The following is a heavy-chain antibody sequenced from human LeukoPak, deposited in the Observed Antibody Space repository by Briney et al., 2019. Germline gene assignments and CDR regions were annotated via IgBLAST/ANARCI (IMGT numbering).Heavy chain of an antibody. J-gene: IGHJ4*02. CDR1: GFTFSSYA. D-gene: IGHD5-18*01. CDR3: GREGLYSYGPFDY. CDR2: ISYDGSNK. Sequence: GGSLRLSCAASGFTFSSYAMHWVRQAPGKGLGGVAVISYDGSNKYYADSVKGRFTISRDNSKNTLYLQMNSLRAEDTAVYYCGREGLYSYGPFDYWGQGTLVTVSS. V-gene: IGHV3-30*04.